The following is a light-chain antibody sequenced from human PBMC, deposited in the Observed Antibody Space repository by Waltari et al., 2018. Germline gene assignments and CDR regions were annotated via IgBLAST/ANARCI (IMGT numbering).Light chain of an antibody. Sequence: QSALTQPASVSGSPGQSIPISCTGTSSAVGGYNYVSWYQQHPGKAPKLMIYDVSNRPSGVSNRFSGSKSGNTASLTISGLLAEDEADYYCSSYTSSSTPVVFGGGTKLTVL. V-gene: IGLV2-14*03. CDR1: SSAVGGYNY. J-gene: IGLJ2*01. CDR2: DVS. CDR3: SSYTSSSTPVV.